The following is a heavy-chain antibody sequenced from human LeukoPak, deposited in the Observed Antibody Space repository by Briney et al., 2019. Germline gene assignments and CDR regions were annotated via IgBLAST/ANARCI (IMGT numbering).Heavy chain of an antibody. J-gene: IGHJ6*03. CDR1: GYTFTGYY. CDR2: INPNSGGT. D-gene: IGHD6-6*01. Sequence: ASVKVSCKASGYTFTGYYMHWVRQAPGQGLEWMGRINPNSGGTNYAQKFQGRVTMARDTSISTAYMELSRLRSDDTAVYYCARREYSSSSPHYYYYYMDVWGKGTTVTVSS. CDR3: ARREYSSSSPHYYYYYMDV. V-gene: IGHV1-2*06.